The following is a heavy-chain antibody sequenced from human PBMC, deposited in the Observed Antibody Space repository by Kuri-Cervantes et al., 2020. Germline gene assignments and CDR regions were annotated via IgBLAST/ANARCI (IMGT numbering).Heavy chain of an antibody. V-gene: IGHV7-4-1*01. Sequence: ASVKVSCKASGYTFTGYYMHWVRQAPGQGLEWMGWINTNTGNPTYAQGFTGRFVFSLDTSVSTAYLQICSLKAEDTAVYYCAREHIEDYMDVWGKGTTVTVSS. CDR2: INTNTGNP. CDR3: AREHIEDYMDV. D-gene: IGHD2-21*01. CDR1: GYTFTGYY. J-gene: IGHJ6*03.